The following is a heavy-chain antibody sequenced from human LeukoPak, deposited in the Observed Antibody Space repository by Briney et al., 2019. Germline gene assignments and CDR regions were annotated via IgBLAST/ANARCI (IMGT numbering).Heavy chain of an antibody. CDR1: GFTFSRFV. CDR2: ISESGTNT. J-gene: IGHJ6*02. CDR3: AKDHSRGHYYYYYGMDV. Sequence: GGSLRLSCAASGFTFSRFVLNWVRQTPGRGLEWVSGISESGTNTYYADSVKGRFTISRDNSKNTLYLQMNSLRAEDTAVYYCAKDHSRGHYYYYYGMDVWGQGTTVTVSS. D-gene: IGHD3-10*01. V-gene: IGHV3-23*01.